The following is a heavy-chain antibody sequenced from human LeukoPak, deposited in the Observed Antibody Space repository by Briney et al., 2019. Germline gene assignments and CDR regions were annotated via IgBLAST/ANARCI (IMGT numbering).Heavy chain of an antibody. V-gene: IGHV3-7*01. CDR3: ARPSSRGVIGICQYYYMDV. D-gene: IGHD2-21*01. CDR2: IKEDGSGK. CDR1: GFTFSSYW. J-gene: IGHJ6*03. Sequence: GGSLKLSCVASGFTFSSYWMSWVRQAPGKGLEWVASIKEDGSGKYYVDSVKGRFTMSRDNAKNSVYLQMNRLRLEATAVSYCARPSSRGVIGICQYYYMDVWGQGTPVTVSS.